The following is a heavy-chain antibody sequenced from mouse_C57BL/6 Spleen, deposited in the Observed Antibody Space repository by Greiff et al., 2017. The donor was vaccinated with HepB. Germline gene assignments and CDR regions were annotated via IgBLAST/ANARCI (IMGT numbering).Heavy chain of an antibody. CDR1: GYAFSSSW. J-gene: IGHJ2*01. D-gene: IGHD3-2*02. CDR3: ASTAQGGFDY. Sequence: QVQLKQSGPELVKPGASVKISCKASGYAFSSSWMNWVKQRPGKGLEWIGRIYPGDGDTNYNGKFKGKATLTADKSSSTAYMQLSSLTSEDSAVYFCASTAQGGFDYWGQGTTLTVSS. V-gene: IGHV1-82*01. CDR2: IYPGDGDT.